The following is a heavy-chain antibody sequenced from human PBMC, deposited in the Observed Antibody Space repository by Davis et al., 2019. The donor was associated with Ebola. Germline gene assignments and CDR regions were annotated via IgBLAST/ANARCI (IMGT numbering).Heavy chain of an antibody. V-gene: IGHV4-59*11. Sequence: PSETLSLTCTVSGDSISSHYWTWVRQPPGKGLEWIGSLHYSGIFHYNPSLNGRATFSIDMSNNQISLTLKSVTAADTATYYCAREAAGGNPAAYWGQGTLVTVS. CDR2: LHYSGIF. D-gene: IGHD6-13*01. J-gene: IGHJ4*01. CDR1: GDSISSHY. CDR3: AREAAGGNPAAY.